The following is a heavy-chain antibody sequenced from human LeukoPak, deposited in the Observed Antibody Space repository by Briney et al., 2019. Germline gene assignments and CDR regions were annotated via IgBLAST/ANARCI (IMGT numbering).Heavy chain of an antibody. J-gene: IGHJ3*02. CDR1: GYTFTGYY. CDR2: VNPYSGVT. D-gene: IGHD5-12*01. V-gene: IGHV1-2*02. CDR3: ARTYSGYDPDDAFDI. Sequence: ASVKVSCKASGYTFTGYYLHWVRQVPGQGLEWMGWVNPYSGVTNYAPKFEDRVIMTRDMSISAAYMDLSRLRSDDTAVYYCARTYSGYDPDDAFDIWGQGTMVTVSS.